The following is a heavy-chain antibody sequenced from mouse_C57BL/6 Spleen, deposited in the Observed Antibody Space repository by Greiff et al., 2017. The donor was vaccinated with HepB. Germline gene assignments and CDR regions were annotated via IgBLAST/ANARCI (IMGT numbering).Heavy chain of an antibody. D-gene: IGHD2-2*01. CDR2: IYPGDGDT. J-gene: IGHJ2*01. V-gene: IGHV1-82*01. CDR1: GYAFSSSW. Sequence: QVQLQQSGPELVKPGASVKISCKASGYAFSSSWMNWVKQRPGKGLEWIGRIYPGDGDTNYNGKFKGKATLTADKSSSTAYMQRSSLTSEDSAVYFCAREGVYGYVFDYWGQGTTLTVSS. CDR3: AREGVYGYVFDY.